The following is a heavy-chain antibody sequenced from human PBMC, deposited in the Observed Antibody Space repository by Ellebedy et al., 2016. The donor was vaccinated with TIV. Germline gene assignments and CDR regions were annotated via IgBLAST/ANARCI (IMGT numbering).Heavy chain of an antibody. CDR3: ARGPSVY. J-gene: IGHJ4*02. V-gene: IGHV4-34*01. CDR1: GGSLTGYY. CDR2: VNHSGTT. Sequence: MPGGSLRLSCAVYGGSLTGYYWTWIRQPPGKGLEWLGEVNHSGTTNYNPSLKSRVTISVDTSKSQFSLKLSSVTAADTAVYYCARGPSVYWGPGTLVTVSS.